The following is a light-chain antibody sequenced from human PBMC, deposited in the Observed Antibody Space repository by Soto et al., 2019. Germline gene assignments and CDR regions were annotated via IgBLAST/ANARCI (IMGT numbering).Light chain of an antibody. J-gene: IGKJ2*01. Sequence: DIQMTQSPSTLSASVGDRVTITCRASQTISSWLAWYQQKPGKAPRLLIYKASSLESGVPSRFIGSGSGTEFTLTISSLQPDDFATDYCQQYNSYSPYTFGQGTKLEI. V-gene: IGKV1-5*03. CDR2: KAS. CDR1: QTISSW. CDR3: QQYNSYSPYT.